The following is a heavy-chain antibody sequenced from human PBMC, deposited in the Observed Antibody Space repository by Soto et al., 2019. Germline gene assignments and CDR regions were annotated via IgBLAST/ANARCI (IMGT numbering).Heavy chain of an antibody. CDR1: GGSFSGYY. D-gene: IGHD3-10*01. CDR3: ARGGVIYYYGSGDLYGMDV. CDR2: INHSGST. V-gene: IGHV4-34*01. J-gene: IGHJ6*02. Sequence: PSETLSLTCAVYGGSFSGYYWSWIRQPPGKGLEWIGEINHSGSTNYYPSLKSRVTISVDTSKNQFSLKLSSVTAADTAVYYCARGGVIYYYGSGDLYGMDVWGQGTTVTVSS.